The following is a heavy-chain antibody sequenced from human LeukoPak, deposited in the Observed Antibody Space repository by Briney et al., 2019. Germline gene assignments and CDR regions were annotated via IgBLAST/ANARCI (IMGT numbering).Heavy chain of an antibody. D-gene: IGHD3-10*01. CDR2: ISSSSSTI. CDR1: GFTFSSYS. J-gene: IGHJ4*02. V-gene: IGHV3-48*01. Sequence: GGSLRLSCAASGFTFSSYSMNWVRQAPGKGLEWVSYISSSSSTIHYADSVKGRFTISRDNSKNTVYLQMNSLRAEDTAVYYCAKGVGDLDYFDYWGQGTLVTVSS. CDR3: AKGVGDLDYFDY.